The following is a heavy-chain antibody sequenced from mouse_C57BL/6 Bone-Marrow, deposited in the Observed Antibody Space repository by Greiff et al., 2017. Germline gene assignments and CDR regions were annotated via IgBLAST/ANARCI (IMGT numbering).Heavy chain of an antibody. D-gene: IGHD3-3*01. CDR3: ARLGGP. V-gene: IGHV5-12*01. J-gene: IGHJ3*01. Sequence: EVMLVESGGGLVQPGGSLKLSCAASGFTFSDYYMYWVRQTPEKRLEWVAYISNGGGSTYYPDTVKGRFTISRDNAKNTLYLQMSRLKSEDTAMYYCARLGGPWGQGTLVTVSA. CDR1: GFTFSDYY. CDR2: ISNGGGST.